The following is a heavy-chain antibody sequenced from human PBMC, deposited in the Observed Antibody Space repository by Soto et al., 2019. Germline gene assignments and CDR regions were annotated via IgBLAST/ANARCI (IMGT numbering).Heavy chain of an antibody. Sequence: PSETLSLTCAVYGGSFSGYYWSWIGQPPGKGLEWIGEINHSGSTNYNPSLKSRVTISVDTSKNQFSLKLSSVTAADTAVYYCARGRRFGELMGCYMDVWGKGTTVTVSS. D-gene: IGHD3-10*01. CDR1: GGSFSGYY. CDR2: INHSGST. V-gene: IGHV4-34*01. CDR3: ARGRRFGELMGCYMDV. J-gene: IGHJ6*03.